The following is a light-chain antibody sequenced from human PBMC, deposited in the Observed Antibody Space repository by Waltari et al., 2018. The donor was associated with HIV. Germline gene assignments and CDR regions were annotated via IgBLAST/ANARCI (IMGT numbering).Light chain of an antibody. CDR3: QQYYSTPWT. CDR2: WAS. Sequence: DIATTQSLDSLVVSLRARATSDCTTSHNILSRSNNNNYLAWYQQKPGQPPRLLTYWASTRESGVPDRFSGSGSGRDFTLTISSLQAEDVAVYYCQQYYSTPWTFGQGTKVEIK. CDR1: HNILSRSNNNNY. J-gene: IGKJ1*01. V-gene: IGKV4-1*01.